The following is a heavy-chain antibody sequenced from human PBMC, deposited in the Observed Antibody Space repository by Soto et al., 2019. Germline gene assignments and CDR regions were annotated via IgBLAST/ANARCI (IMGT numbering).Heavy chain of an antibody. Sequence: SETLSLTCTVSGGSISSGDYYWIWIRQPPGKGLEWIGYIYYSGSTYYNPSLKSRVTISVGTSKNRFSLKLSSVTAADTAVYYCARPYGTNGMDVWGQGTTVTVSS. CDR3: ARPYGTNGMDV. CDR2: IYYSGST. CDR1: GGSISSGDYY. J-gene: IGHJ6*02. V-gene: IGHV4-30-4*01. D-gene: IGHD1-1*01.